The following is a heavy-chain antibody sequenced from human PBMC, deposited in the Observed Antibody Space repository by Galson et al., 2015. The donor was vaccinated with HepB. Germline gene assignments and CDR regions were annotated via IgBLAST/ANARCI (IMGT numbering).Heavy chain of an antibody. V-gene: IGHV3-30*18. J-gene: IGHJ6*02. D-gene: IGHD3-16*01. CDR2: ISYDGANK. CDR3: AKDGLPYTSGTHSNAMDV. CDR1: GFRFNLYG. Sequence: SLRLSCAASGFRFNLYGLHWVRQAPGKGLEWVAFISYDGANKYYADSVRGRFTISRDNSKTTLSLQMNGLTREDTAVYRCAKDGLPYTSGTHSNAMDVWGRGTTVIVSS.